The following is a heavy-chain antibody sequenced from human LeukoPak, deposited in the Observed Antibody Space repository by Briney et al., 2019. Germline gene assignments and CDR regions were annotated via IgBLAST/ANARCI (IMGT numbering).Heavy chain of an antibody. CDR1: GYSISSGYY. D-gene: IGHD3-22*01. CDR3: ARVPVYYYDSSGYLDY. Sequence: SETLSLTCTVSGYSISSGYYWGWIRQPPGKGLEWIGSIYYSGSTYYNPSLKSRVTISVDTSKNQFSLKLSSVTAADTAVYYCARVPVYYYDSSGYLDYWGQGTLVTVSS. CDR2: IYYSGST. V-gene: IGHV4-38-2*02. J-gene: IGHJ4*02.